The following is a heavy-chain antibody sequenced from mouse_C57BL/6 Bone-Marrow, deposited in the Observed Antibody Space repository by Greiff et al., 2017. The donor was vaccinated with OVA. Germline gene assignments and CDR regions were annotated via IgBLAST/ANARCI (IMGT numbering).Heavy chain of an antibody. J-gene: IGHJ3*01. D-gene: IGHD1-1*01. CDR1: GYTFTDYY. CDR3: ARSGLRYSWFAY. CDR2: IYPGSGNT. Sequence: VQLQQSGAELVRPGASVKLSCKASGYTFTDYYINWVKQRPGQGLEWIARIYPGSGNTYYNEKFKGKATLTAEKSSSTAYMQLSSLTSEDSAVYVCARSGLRYSWFAYWGQGTLVTVSA. V-gene: IGHV1-76*01.